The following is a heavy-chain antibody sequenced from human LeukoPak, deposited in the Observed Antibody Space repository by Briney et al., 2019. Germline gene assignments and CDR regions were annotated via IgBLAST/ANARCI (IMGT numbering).Heavy chain of an antibody. D-gene: IGHD3-3*01. V-gene: IGHV4-59*01. CDR3: ARVFLEWDYYFDY. Sequence: PSETLSLTCTVSGGSISSYYWSWIRQPPGKGLEGSGYIYYSGSTNYNPSLKSRVTISVNTSKNQFSRKLSSVTAADTAVYYCARVFLEWDYYFDYWGQGTLVTVSS. J-gene: IGHJ4*02. CDR2: IYYSGST. CDR1: GGSISSYY.